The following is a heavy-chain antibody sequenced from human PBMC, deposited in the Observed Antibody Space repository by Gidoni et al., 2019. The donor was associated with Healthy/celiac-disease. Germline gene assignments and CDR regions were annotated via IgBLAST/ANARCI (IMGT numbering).Heavy chain of an antibody. CDR1: GFTFSSYE. CDR2: IRRSVSTI. J-gene: IGHJ6*02. CDR3: AREMRSPAEGMDV. V-gene: IGHV3-48*03. Sequence: EVQLVESGGGLVQPGGSLRLSCAASGFTFSSYEMNWVRQAPGKGLEWVSYIRRSVSTIYYADSVKGRFTISRDNAKNALYLQRNSLRAEDTAVYYCAREMRSPAEGMDVWGQGTTVTVSS.